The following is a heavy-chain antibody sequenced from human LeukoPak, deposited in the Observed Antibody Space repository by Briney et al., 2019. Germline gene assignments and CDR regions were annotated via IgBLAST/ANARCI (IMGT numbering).Heavy chain of an antibody. CDR1: GFTFSSYG. Sequence: GGSLRLSCAASGFTFSSYGMHWVRQAPGKGLEWVAHIRSDENYKHYADSVKGRFTISRDNSKNTVYVQMNSLRPEDTAVYYCAKDAHWSADYWGQGTLVTVSS. CDR2: IRSDENYK. CDR3: AKDAHWSADY. J-gene: IGHJ4*02. D-gene: IGHD3-3*01. V-gene: IGHV3-30*02.